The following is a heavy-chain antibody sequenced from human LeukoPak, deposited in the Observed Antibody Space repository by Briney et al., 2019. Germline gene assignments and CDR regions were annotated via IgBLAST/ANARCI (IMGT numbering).Heavy chain of an antibody. CDR3: ARGQGYCSKTSCYTPSWFDP. CDR2: MNPNSGNT. Sequence: ASVKVSCKASGYTFTSYDINWVRQATGQGLEWMGWMNPNSGNTDYAQKFQGRVTMTRNTSVSTAYMEPSSLRSEDTAVYYCARGQGYCSKTSCYTPSWFDPWGQGTLVTVSS. V-gene: IGHV1-8*01. J-gene: IGHJ5*02. CDR1: GYTFTSYD. D-gene: IGHD2-2*02.